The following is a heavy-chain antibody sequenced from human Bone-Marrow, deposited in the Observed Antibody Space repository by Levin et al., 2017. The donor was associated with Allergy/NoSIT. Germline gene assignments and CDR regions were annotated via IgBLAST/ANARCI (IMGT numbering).Heavy chain of an antibody. Sequence: SGPTLVKPTQTLTLTCNVSGFSLDTTGEGVGWIRQPPGKALEWLSFIYWDDDKRYSPSLKNRLSITKDTSNNQVVLTVLNMGPVHTGTYYCVHPRRDLVPDYYYYGMDVWGRGTAVTVSS. CDR1: GFSLDTTGEG. D-gene: IGHD1-14*01. CDR3: VHPRRDLVPDYYYYGMDV. J-gene: IGHJ6*02. V-gene: IGHV2-5*02. CDR2: IYWDDDK.